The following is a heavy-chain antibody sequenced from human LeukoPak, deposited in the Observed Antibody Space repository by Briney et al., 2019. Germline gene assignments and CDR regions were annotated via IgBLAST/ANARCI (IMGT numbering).Heavy chain of an antibody. Sequence: ASVKVSCTASGYTFTSYGISWVRQAPGQGLEWMGWISAYNGNTNYAQKLQGRVTMTTDTSTSTAYMELRSLRSDDTAVYYCARDSGTYYYDSSGYLSDYWGQGTLVTVSS. CDR1: GYTFTSYG. V-gene: IGHV1-18*01. CDR3: ARDSGTYYYDSSGYLSDY. CDR2: ISAYNGNT. D-gene: IGHD3-22*01. J-gene: IGHJ4*02.